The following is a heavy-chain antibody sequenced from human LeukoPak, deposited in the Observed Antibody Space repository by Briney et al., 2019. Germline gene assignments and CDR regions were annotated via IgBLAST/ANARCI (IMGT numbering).Heavy chain of an antibody. J-gene: IGHJ4*02. V-gene: IGHV4-4*07. CDR1: GGSISSYY. Sequence: SETLSLTCTVSGGSISSYYWSWIRQPAGKGLERIGRIYTSGSTNYNPSLKSRVTMSVDTSKNQFSLKLSSATAADTAVYYCAREDCSGGSCYSVSLWGQGTLVTVSS. CDR3: AREDCSGGSCYSVSL. D-gene: IGHD2-15*01. CDR2: IYTSGST.